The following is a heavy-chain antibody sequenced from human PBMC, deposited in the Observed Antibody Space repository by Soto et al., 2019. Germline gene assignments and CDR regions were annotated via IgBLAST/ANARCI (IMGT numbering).Heavy chain of an antibody. CDR2: IIPILGIA. V-gene: IGHV1-69*08. J-gene: IGHJ4*02. Sequence: QVQLVQSGAEVKKPGSSVKVSCKATGGTFSSYTISWVRQAPGQGLVWMGRIIPILGIANYAQKFQGRVMITADKSTSTAYMELSSLRSEDTAVYYCAREREGPGEGYFDYWGQGTLVTVS. CDR1: GGTFSSYT. CDR3: AREREGPGEGYFDY.